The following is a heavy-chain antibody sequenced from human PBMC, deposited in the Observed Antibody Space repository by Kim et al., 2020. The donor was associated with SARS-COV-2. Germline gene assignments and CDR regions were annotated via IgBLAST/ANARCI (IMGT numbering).Heavy chain of an antibody. CDR2: ISSNAGST. CDR3: AKDQSYSISWFDK. V-gene: IGHV3-64D*06. J-gene: IGHJ5*02. CDR1: GFTFSSYA. D-gene: IGHD1-26*01. Sequence: GGSLRLSCSVSGFTFSSYAMHWVRQTPGKGLQYVSAISSNAGSTYYVASVKDRFTISRDNSRNTLYLQMRRLRPEDTGIYYCAKDQSYSISWFDKGAQGT.